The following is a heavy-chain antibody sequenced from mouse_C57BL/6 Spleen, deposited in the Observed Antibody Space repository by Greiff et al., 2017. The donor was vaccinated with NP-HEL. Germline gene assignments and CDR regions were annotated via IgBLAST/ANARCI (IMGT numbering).Heavy chain of an antibody. D-gene: IGHD2-4*01. CDR1: GYTFTDYN. CDR2: INPNNGGT. CDR3: ARDDYDENYYFDY. V-gene: IGHV1-22*01. J-gene: IGHJ2*01. Sequence: EVQLQESGPELVKPGASVKMSCKASGYTFTDYNMHWVKQSHGKSLEWIGYINPNNGGTSYNQKFKGKATLTVNKSSSTAYMELRSLTSEDSAVYYCARDDYDENYYFDYWGQGTTLTVSS.